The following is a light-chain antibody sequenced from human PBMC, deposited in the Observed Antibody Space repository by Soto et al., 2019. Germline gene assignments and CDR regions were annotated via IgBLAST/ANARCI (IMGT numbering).Light chain of an antibody. J-gene: IGLJ1*01. Sequence: QSVLTQTPSASGTPGQSVTISCSGSNSNMGRNYVYWYQQVPGTAPKLLMYSNNQRPSGVPDRFSGSKSGTSASLAISGLQSEDEADYYCAAWDDSLNGYVFGTGTKVTVL. CDR3: AAWDDSLNGYV. CDR2: SNN. V-gene: IGLV1-44*01. CDR1: NSNMGRNY.